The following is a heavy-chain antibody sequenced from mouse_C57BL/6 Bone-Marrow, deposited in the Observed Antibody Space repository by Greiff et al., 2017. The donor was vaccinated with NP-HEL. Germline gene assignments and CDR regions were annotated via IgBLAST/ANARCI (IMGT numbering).Heavy chain of an antibody. CDR1: GYAFSSSW. J-gene: IGHJ2*01. V-gene: IGHV1-82*01. D-gene: IGHD1-1*01. Sequence: VQLQQSGPELVKPGASVKISCKASGYAFSSSWMNWVKQRPGKGLEWIGRIYPGDGDTNYNGKFKGKATLTADKSSSTAYMQSSSLTSEDSAVYFCALITTVVEGYWGQGTTLTVSS. CDR3: ALITTVVEGY. CDR2: IYPGDGDT.